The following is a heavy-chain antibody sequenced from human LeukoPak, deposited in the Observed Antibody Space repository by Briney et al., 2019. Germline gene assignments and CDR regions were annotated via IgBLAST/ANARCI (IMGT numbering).Heavy chain of an antibody. Sequence: GGSLRLSCAASGFTFSNYWMFWGRQAPGKGLMWVSHINNDGSRTNYADSVKGRFTVARDNAKNTLYLQMDSLRADDTAVYYCARLSGSYNEGRWGQGTLVTVSS. CDR2: INNDGSRT. D-gene: IGHD1-26*01. V-gene: IGHV3-74*01. J-gene: IGHJ4*02. CDR1: GFTFSNYW. CDR3: ARLSGSYNEGR.